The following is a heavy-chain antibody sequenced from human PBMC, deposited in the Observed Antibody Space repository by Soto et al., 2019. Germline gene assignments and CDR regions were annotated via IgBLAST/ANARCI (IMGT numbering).Heavy chain of an antibody. J-gene: IGHJ4*02. D-gene: IGHD5-12*01. CDR1: GFTFSSYT. Sequence: PGGSLRLSCAASGFTFSSYTMSWVRQAPGKGLEWVSAISGSGGSTYYADSAKGRFTTSRDNSKNTLYLQMNSLGAEDTAVYYCTKDGYSSDWDPIDYWGQGTLVTVSS. CDR3: TKDGYSSDWDPIDY. CDR2: ISGSGGST. V-gene: IGHV3-23*01.